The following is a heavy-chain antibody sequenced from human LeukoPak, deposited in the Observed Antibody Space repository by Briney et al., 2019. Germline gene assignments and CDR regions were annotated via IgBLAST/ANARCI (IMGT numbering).Heavy chain of an antibody. CDR2: IYYSGST. J-gene: IGHJ4*02. CDR1: GGSISSSSYY. Sequence: SETLSLTCTVSGGSISSSSYYWGWIRQPPGKGLEWIGSIYYSGSTYYNPSLKSRVTISVDTSKNQFSLKLSSVTAADTAVYYCGAHFGVVDYWGQGTLVTVSS. V-gene: IGHV4-39*07. CDR3: GAHFGVVDY. D-gene: IGHD3-3*01.